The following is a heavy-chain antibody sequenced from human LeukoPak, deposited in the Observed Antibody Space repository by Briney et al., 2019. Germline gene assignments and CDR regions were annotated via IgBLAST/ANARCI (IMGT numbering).Heavy chain of an antibody. CDR2: IYHSGST. J-gene: IGHJ6*03. CDR1: GYSISSGYY. V-gene: IGHV4-38-2*01. D-gene: IGHD1-14*01. Sequence: SGTLSLTCAVSGYSISSGYYWGWIRQPPGKGLEWIGRIYHSGSTYYNPSLKSRVTISVDTSNNQFSLKLSSVTAADTAVYYCARRVTTLYYMDVWGKGTTVTVSS. CDR3: ARRVTTLYYMDV.